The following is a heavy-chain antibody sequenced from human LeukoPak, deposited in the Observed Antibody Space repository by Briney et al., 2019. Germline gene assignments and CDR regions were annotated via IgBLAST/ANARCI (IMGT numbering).Heavy chain of an antibody. D-gene: IGHD6-19*01. CDR2: INPNSGGT. CDR3: ASPVFSSGWYYYYYYGMDV. V-gene: IGHV1-2*02. Sequence: ASVKVSCKASGYTFTGYYMHWVRQAPGQGLEWMGWINPNSGGTNYAQKFQGRVTMIGDTSISTAYMELSRLRSDDTAVYYCASPVFSSGWYYYYYYGMDVWGQGTTVTVSS. J-gene: IGHJ6*02. CDR1: GYTFTGYY.